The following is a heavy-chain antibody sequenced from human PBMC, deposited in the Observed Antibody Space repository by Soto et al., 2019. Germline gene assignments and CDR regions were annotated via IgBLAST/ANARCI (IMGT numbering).Heavy chain of an antibody. CDR3: ARVRGYYDSSGYYLYAFDI. V-gene: IGHV4-59*01. CDR1: GGSISSYY. J-gene: IGHJ3*02. CDR2: IYYSGST. Sequence: TSETLSLTCTVSGGSISSYYWSWIRQPPGKGLEWIGYIYYSGSTNYNPSLKSRVTISVDTSKNQFSLKLSSVTAADTAVYYCARVRGYYDSSGYYLYAFDIWGQGTMVTVSS. D-gene: IGHD3-22*01.